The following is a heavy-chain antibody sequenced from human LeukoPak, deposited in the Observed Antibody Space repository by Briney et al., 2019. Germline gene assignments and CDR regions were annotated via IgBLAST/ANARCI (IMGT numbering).Heavy chain of an antibody. CDR3: AGSYGSGSYYGPDYYYGMDV. Sequence: ASVKVSCKASGYTFTSYAMHWVRQAPGQRLEWMGWINAGNGNTKYSQKFQGRVTITRDTSASTAYMELSSLRSEDTAVYYCAGSYGSGSYYGPDYYYGMDVWGKGTTVTVSS. CDR2: INAGNGNT. CDR1: GYTFTSYA. J-gene: IGHJ6*04. V-gene: IGHV1-3*01. D-gene: IGHD3-10*01.